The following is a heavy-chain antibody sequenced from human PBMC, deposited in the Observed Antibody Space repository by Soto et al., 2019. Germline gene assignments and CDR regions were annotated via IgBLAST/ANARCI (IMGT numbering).Heavy chain of an antibody. Sequence: YLRLSCAASGFTFSSDGMHWVRQAPGQGLGWVAVISYDGSNKYDADSVKGRFTISSDNSKNTLYLQMNSLRAENTALYYWAKDLAMSHDYWGQGTLVTVSS. D-gene: IGHD2-2*01. J-gene: IGHJ4*02. CDR2: ISYDGSNK. CDR3: AKDLAMSHDY. CDR1: GFTFSSDG. V-gene: IGHV3-30*18.